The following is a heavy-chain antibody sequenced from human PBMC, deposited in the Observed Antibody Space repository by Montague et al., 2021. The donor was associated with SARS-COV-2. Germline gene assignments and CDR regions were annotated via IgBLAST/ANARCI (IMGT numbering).Heavy chain of an antibody. J-gene: IGHJ6*02. CDR2: IYYSGST. D-gene: IGHD2-15*01. V-gene: IGHV4-59*08. CDR3: ARHPIGSFPRYGMYV. Sequence: SETLSLTCTVSGGSISSYYWSWIRQPPGKGLEWIGYIYYSGSTNYNPSLKSRVTISVDTSKNQFSLKLSSVTAADTAVYYCARHPIGSFPRYGMYVWGQGTTVTVSS. CDR1: GGSISSYY.